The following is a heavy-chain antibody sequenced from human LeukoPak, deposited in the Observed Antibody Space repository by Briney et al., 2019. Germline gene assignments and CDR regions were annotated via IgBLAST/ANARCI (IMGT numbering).Heavy chain of an antibody. D-gene: IGHD1-7*01. CDR2: ISYDGSNK. J-gene: IGHJ4*02. CDR1: GFTFSSYA. CDR3: AKDELTFL. V-gene: IGHV3-30-3*01. Sequence: GRSLRLSCAASGFTFSSYAMHWVRQAPGKGLEWVAVISYDGSNKYYADSVKGRFTISRDNSKNTLYLQMNSLRAEDTAVYYCAKDELTFLWGQGTLVTVSS.